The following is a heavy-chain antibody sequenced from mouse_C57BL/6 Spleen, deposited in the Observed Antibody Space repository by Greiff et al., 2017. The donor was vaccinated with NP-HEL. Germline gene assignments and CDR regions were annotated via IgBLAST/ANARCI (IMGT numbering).Heavy chain of an antibody. J-gene: IGHJ2*01. Sequence: EVQLQQSGPELVKPGASVKISCKASGYSFTDYYMNWVKQSNGKSLEWIGVINPKYGTTSYNQTFNGKATLTVDPSSSTAYMQLNGLTSEDSAVYYGATLTTYIDYWGQGTTLTVSS. CDR2: INPKYGTT. V-gene: IGHV1-39*01. CDR1: GYSFTDYY. CDR3: ATLTTYIDY. D-gene: IGHD2-1*01.